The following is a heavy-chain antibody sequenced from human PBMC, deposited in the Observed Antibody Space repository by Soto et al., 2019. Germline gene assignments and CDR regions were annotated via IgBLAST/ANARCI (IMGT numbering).Heavy chain of an antibody. CDR1: GFTFSSFF. D-gene: IGHD4-17*01. Sequence: EVQLLEPGGGLVQPGGSLRLSCEASGFTFSSFFMSWVRQAPGKGLEWVSGIGANGGGTYYADSVKGRFIISRDNFKNTLYLQMNKLRAEDTAVYYCARDPNGDSLGAFDFWGQKTTVTVSS. J-gene: IGHJ3*01. CDR3: ARDPNGDSLGAFDF. V-gene: IGHV3-23*01. CDR2: IGANGGGT.